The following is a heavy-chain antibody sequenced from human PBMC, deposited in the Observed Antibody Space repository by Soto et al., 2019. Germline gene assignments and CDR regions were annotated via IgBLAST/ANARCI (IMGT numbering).Heavy chain of an antibody. CDR3: ARERDIVLVPAAYSYYGMDV. CDR2: INHSGST. V-gene: IGHV4-34*01. D-gene: IGHD2-2*01. CDR1: GGSFSGYY. Sequence: SETLSLTCAVYGGSFSGYYWSWIRQPPGKGLEWIGEINHSGSTNYNPSLKSRVTISVDTSKNQFSLKLSSVTAADTAVYYCARERDIVLVPAAYSYYGMDVWGQGTTVTVSS. J-gene: IGHJ6*02.